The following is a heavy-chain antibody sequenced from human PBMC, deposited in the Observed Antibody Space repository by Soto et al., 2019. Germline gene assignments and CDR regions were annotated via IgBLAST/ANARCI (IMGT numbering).Heavy chain of an antibody. V-gene: IGHV3-33*01. J-gene: IGHJ4*02. CDR1: GFTFSSYG. CDR3: ARDFRSYGDYGHFDY. D-gene: IGHD4-17*01. CDR2: IWYDGSNK. Sequence: VGSLRLSRAASGFTFSSYGMHWVRQAPGKGLEWVAVIWYDGSNKYYADSVKGRFTISRDNSKNTLYLQMNSLRAEDTAVYYCARDFRSYGDYGHFDYWGQGTLVTVSS.